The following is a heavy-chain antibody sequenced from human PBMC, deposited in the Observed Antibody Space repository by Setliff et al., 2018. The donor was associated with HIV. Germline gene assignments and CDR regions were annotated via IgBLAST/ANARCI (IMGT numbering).Heavy chain of an antibody. V-gene: IGHV1-69*10. CDR3: ARDQPGPGWKSDYYYYMDV. CDR2: IVPILGIA. J-gene: IGHJ6*03. CDR1: GGTFTNSA. D-gene: IGHD1-1*01. Sequence: SVKVSCKASGGTFTNSAIGWVRQAPGQGLEWMGAIVPILGIANSAQKFQGRVTITTDESTNTAYMELSSLRSDDTAIYYCARDQPGPGWKSDYYYYMDVWGKGTPVTVSS.